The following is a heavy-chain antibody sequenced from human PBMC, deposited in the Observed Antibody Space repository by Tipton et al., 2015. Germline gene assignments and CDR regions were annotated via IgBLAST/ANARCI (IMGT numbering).Heavy chain of an antibody. J-gene: IGHJ4*02. CDR2: ISWNSISI. Sequence: SLRLSCAVSGFNFFDYAMHWVRQAPGKGLEWVSGISWNSISIGYADSVKGRFTISRDNVKKSLYLEMNSLRADDTALYYCGKDDGYNYGGTIEHWGQGTLVTVSS. D-gene: IGHD5-24*01. CDR3: GKDDGYNYGGTIEH. CDR1: GFNFFDYA. V-gene: IGHV3-9*01.